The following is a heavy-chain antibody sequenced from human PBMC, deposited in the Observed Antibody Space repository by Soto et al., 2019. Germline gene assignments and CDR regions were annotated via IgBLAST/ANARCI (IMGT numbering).Heavy chain of an antibody. CDR2: INSDGSEK. CDR3: ARDPEITIFGVVFDAFDI. Sequence: WGSLRLSCAASGFTFSSYWIHWVRQSPGKWLVWVSRINSDGSEKYYVDSVKGRFTISRDNAKNSLYLQMNSLRAEDTAVYYCARDPEITIFGVVFDAFDIWGQGTMVTVSS. D-gene: IGHD3-3*01. V-gene: IGHV3-74*01. J-gene: IGHJ3*02. CDR1: GFTFSSYW.